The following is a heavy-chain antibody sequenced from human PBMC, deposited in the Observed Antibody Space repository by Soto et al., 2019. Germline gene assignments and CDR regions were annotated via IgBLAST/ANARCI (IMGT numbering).Heavy chain of an antibody. V-gene: IGHV4-59*02. Sequence: QVQLQESGPGLVKPSETLSLTCTVSGDSVTSDYWSWIRQPPGKRLEYIGFIYLGGSANYNPSLERRGTIXPXKXKNQLSLRLTSVTAADTAVYYCTRGKWFPRGYGMDVWGRGTTVTVS. CDR1: GDSVTSDY. CDR2: IYLGGSA. D-gene: IGHD3-22*01. CDR3: TRGKWFPRGYGMDV. J-gene: IGHJ6*02.